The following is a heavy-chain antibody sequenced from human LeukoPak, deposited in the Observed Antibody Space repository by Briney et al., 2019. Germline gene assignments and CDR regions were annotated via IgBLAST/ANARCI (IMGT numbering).Heavy chain of an antibody. CDR2: IYYSGST. J-gene: IGHJ4*02. CDR3: ARTHDYGDLEGVHFDY. V-gene: IGHV4-30-4*01. CDR1: GGSFSDYY. Sequence: SETLSLTCAVYGGSFSDYYWSWLRQPPGKGLEWIGYIYYSGSTYYNPSLKSRVTISVDTSKNQFSLKLSSVTAADTAVYYCARTHDYGDLEGVHFDYWGQGTLVTVSS. D-gene: IGHD4-17*01.